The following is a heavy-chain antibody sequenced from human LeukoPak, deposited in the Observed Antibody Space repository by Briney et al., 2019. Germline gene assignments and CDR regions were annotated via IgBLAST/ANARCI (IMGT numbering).Heavy chain of an antibody. CDR1: GYTFTSYG. D-gene: IGHD2-2*01. J-gene: IGHJ3*02. V-gene: IGHV1-18*01. Sequence: ASVKVSCKASGYTFTSYGISWVRQAPGQGLEWMGWISAYNGNTNYAQKLQGRVTMTTDTSTSTAYMELRSLRSDDTAAYYCARANRCYDAVGDAFDIWGQGTMVTVSS. CDR2: ISAYNGNT. CDR3: ARANRCYDAVGDAFDI.